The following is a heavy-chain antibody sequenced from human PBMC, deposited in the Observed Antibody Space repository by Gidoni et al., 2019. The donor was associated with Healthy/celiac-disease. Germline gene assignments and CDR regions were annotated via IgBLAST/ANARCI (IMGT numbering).Heavy chain of an antibody. V-gene: IGHV4-34*01. D-gene: IGHD3-3*01. CDR3: ARGLPGDFWSGYYRADWFDP. J-gene: IGHJ5*02. CDR2: INHSGST. Sequence: QVQLQQWGAGLLKPSETLSLPFAVYGGSFSGYYWSWIRQPPGKGLEWIGEINHSGSTNYNPSRKSRVTISVDTSKNQFSLKLSSVTAADTAVYYCARGLPGDFWSGYYRADWFDPWGQGTLVTVSS. CDR1: GGSFSGYY.